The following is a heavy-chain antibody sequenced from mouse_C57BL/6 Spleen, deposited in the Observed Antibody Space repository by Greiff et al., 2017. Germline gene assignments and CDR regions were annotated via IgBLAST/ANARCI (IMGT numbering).Heavy chain of an antibody. CDR3: AREGYQGAMDY. Sequence: VQRVESGPGLVKPGASVKISCEASDYAFRSPGMNWVKQRPGKGLEWIGRIYRGDGGTNYNGKLKGKVTLTADKSSSTAYLQLSSLTSEDSAVYYCAREGYQGAMDYWGQGTSVTVSS. V-gene: IGHV1-82*01. CDR1: DYAFRSPG. J-gene: IGHJ4*01. CDR2: IYRGDGGT. D-gene: IGHD2-14*01.